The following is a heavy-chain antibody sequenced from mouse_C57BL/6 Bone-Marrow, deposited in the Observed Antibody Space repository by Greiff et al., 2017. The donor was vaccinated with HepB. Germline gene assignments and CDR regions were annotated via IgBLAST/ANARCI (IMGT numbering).Heavy chain of an antibody. V-gene: IGHV1-81*01. CDR2: IYPRSGNT. J-gene: IGHJ1*03. Sequence: VKLMESGAELARPGASVKLSCKASGYTFTSYGISWVKQRTGQGLEWIGEIYPRSGNTYYNEKFKGKATLTADKSSSTAYMELRSLTSEDSAVYFCASKIATDWYFDVWGTGTTVTVSS. CDR3: ASKIATDWYFDV. D-gene: IGHD1-1*01. CDR1: GYTFTSYG.